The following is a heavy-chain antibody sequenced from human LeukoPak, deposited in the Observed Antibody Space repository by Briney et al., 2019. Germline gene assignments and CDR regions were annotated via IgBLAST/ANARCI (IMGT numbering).Heavy chain of an antibody. CDR3: ARVSITSIAAAGTGSY. V-gene: IGHV3-11*01. J-gene: IGHJ4*02. CDR1: GFTFSDYY. D-gene: IGHD6-13*01. Sequence: GGSLRLSCAASGFTFSDYYMSWIRQAPGKGLKWVSYISSSGSTIYYADSVKGRFTISRDNAKNSLYLQMNSLRAEDTAVYYCARVSITSIAAAGTGSYWGQGTLVTVSS. CDR2: ISSSGSTI.